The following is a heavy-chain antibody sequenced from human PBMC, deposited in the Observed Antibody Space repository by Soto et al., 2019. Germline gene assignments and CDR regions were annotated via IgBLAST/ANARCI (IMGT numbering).Heavy chain of an antibody. CDR1: GFTFSNTW. CDR3: TTVRTY. CDR2: IKSKTYGGTT. Sequence: DVQLVESGGGLVKPGGSLRLSCAASGFTFSNTWMNWVRQAPGRGLEWVGRIKSKTYGGTTDYAAPVKGRFTISRDDSKNTLYLYMDGLKPEDTAVYYCTTVRTYRGQGTLVTVSS. J-gene: IGHJ4*02. V-gene: IGHV3-15*07.